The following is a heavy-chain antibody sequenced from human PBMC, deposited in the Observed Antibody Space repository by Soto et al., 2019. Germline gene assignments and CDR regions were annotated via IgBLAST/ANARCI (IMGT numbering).Heavy chain of an antibody. D-gene: IGHD5-12*01. V-gene: IGHV3-9*01. CDR1: GFTFDDYA. J-gene: IGHJ4*02. Sequence: GGSLRLSCAASGFTFDDYAMHWVRQAPGKGLEWVSGISWNSGSIGYADSVKGRFTISRDNAKNSLYLQMNSLRAEDTALYYCAKDMGDGYNYFDYWGQGTLVTVSS. CDR2: ISWNSGSI. CDR3: AKDMGDGYNYFDY.